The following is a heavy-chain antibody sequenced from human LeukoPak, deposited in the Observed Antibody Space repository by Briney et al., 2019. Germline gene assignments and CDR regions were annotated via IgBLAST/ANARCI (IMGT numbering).Heavy chain of an antibody. CDR2: INPSGGST. CDR1: GYTFTSYY. V-gene: IGHV1-46*01. Sequence: ASVKVSCKASGYTFTSYYMHWVRQAPGQGLESMGIINPSGGSTSYAQKFQGRVTMTTDTSTSTAYMELRSLRSDDTAVYYCARGHYYGSGSYYNFDYWGQGTLVTVSS. J-gene: IGHJ4*02. CDR3: ARGHYYGSGSYYNFDY. D-gene: IGHD3-10*01.